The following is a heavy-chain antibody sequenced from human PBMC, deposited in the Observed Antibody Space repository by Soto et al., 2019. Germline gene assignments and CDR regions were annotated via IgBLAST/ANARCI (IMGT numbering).Heavy chain of an antibody. Sequence: SETLSLTCTVSCGSISSYYWSWIRQPPGKGLEWIGYIYYSGSTNYNPSLKSRVTISVDTSKNQFSLKLSSVTAADTAVYYCARVVGEYYYDSSGPDAFDIWGQGTMVTVSS. CDR2: IYYSGST. D-gene: IGHD3-22*01. CDR3: ARVVGEYYYDSSGPDAFDI. CDR1: CGSISSYY. V-gene: IGHV4-59*01. J-gene: IGHJ3*02.